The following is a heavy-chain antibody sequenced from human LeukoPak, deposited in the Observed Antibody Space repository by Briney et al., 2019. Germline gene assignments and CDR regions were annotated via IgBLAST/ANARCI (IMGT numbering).Heavy chain of an antibody. Sequence: ASVKVSCKASGYPFTRYGISWVRQAPGQGLEWMGWINPDNGNTKYSQKFQDRVTMTTDTSTRTAHMELRSLRSDDTAVYYCATYYCSTTSCYPYCFDYWGQGTLVTVSS. CDR3: ATYYCSTTSCYPYCFDY. V-gene: IGHV1-18*01. J-gene: IGHJ4*02. CDR1: GYPFTRYG. CDR2: INPDNGNT. D-gene: IGHD2-2*01.